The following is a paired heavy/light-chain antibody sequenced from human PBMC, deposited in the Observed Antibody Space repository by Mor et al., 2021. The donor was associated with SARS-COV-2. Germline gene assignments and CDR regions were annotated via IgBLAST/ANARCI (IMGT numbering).Light chain of an antibody. Sequence: QSVLTQPPSVSAAPGQKITISCSGSRSNIGNNYVSWHQQLPGTAPKLVIYENDKRPSGIPDRFSGSKSGTAATLGITGLQTGDEADYYCGTWDNSLSAWVFGGGTKLTVL. CDR1: RSNIGNNY. V-gene: IGLV1-51*01. CDR3: GTWDNSLSAWV. CDR2: END. J-gene: IGLJ3*02.
Heavy chain of an antibody. CDR3: AKDLGSGWSGYYGMDV. Sequence: EVQLLESGGGLVQPGGSLRLSCAASGFTFSTYAMSWVRQAPGKGLESVSAISGSGGSTYYADSVKGRFTISRDNSKNTLDLQMNSLRAEDSAVYYCAKDLGSGWSGYYGMDVWGQGTTVTVSS. CDR1: GFTFSTYA. J-gene: IGHJ6*02. CDR2: ISGSGGST. V-gene: IGHV3-23*01. D-gene: IGHD6-19*01.